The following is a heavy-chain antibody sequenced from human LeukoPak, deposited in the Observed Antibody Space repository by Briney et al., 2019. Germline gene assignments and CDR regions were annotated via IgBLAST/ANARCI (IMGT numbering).Heavy chain of an antibody. CDR1: GGRFKSYG. Sequence: SVKVSCKTTGGRFKSYGFSWVRQAPGQGLEWMGGIIPVFDRPNYAQKFQGRVTMTRDTSTSTVYMELSSLRSEDTAVYYCAREGFHGRELFPTFDYWGQGTLVTVSS. CDR2: IIPVFDRP. J-gene: IGHJ4*02. CDR3: AREGFHGRELFPTFDY. D-gene: IGHD3-10*01. V-gene: IGHV1-69*05.